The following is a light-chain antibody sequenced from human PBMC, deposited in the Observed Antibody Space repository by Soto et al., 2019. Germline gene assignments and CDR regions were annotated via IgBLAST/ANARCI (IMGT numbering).Light chain of an antibody. CDR3: QQYRMSPNT. CDR2: GAS. J-gene: IGKJ5*01. Sequence: EIVLTQSPGTLSLSPGERATLSCMSSQRVDDSHLAWYPLRPGQAPRLLIYGASTRATGIPDRFSGSWSGTDCSLTIRGLKPEDVAVYYCQQYRMSPNTLVQGTRLEI. CDR1: QRVDDSH. V-gene: IGKV3-20*01.